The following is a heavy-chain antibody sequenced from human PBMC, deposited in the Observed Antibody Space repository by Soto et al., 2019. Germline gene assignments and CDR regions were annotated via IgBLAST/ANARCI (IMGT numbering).Heavy chain of an antibody. CDR1: GFTFRDHY. D-gene: IGHD5-18*01. J-gene: IGHJ4*02. CDR2: IRDRHDRYTT. CDR3: TSVEIQLWFDF. V-gene: IGHV3-72*01. Sequence: EVQLVESGGGLAQPGSSLTLSCAASGFTFRDHYMGWVRQAPGKGLEWVGRIRDRHDRYTTDYAASVKDRFIISRDDSKNLVYLLVSNVKTEDSAVYFCTSVEIQLWFDFWGQGTPVTVSS.